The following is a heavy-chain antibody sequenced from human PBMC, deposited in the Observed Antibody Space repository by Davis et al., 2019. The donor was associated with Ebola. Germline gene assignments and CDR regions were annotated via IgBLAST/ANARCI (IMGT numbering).Heavy chain of an antibody. J-gene: IGHJ5*02. D-gene: IGHD2-21*02. CDR1: GGSISSSNW. V-gene: IGHV4-4*02. CDR2: ISHGGIT. Sequence: SETLSLTCAVSGGSISSSNWWSWIRQPPGKGMEWIGQISHGGITNYNPSLKSRVTISMDTSNNQFYLRLDSVTAADTAVFYCARTAMTSISDLGLGYNYFDPWGQGTLVTVST. CDR3: ARTAMTSISDLGLGYNYFDP.